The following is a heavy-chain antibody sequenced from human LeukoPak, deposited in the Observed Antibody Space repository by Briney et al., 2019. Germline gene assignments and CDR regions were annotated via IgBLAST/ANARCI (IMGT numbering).Heavy chain of an antibody. CDR2: IIPILGIA. CDR1: GGTFSSYA. D-gene: IGHD6-19*01. J-gene: IGHJ4*02. V-gene: IGHV1-69*04. Sequence: ASVKVSCKASGGTFSSYAISWVRQAPGQGLEWMGRIIPILGIANYAQKFQGRVTITADKSTSTAYMELSSLRSEDTAVYYCATLRTEQWLVPNYSDYWGQGTLATVSS. CDR3: ATLRTEQWLVPNYSDY.